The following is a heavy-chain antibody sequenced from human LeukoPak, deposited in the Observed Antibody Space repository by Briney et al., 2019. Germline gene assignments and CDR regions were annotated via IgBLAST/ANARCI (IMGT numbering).Heavy chain of an antibody. J-gene: IGHJ4*02. CDR1: GFTFSSYA. V-gene: IGHV3-23*01. CDR3: AKAHNSSWYYFDY. Sequence: GGSLRLSCAASGFTFSSYAMSWVRQAPGKGLEWVSIISGSGDNTYYADSMKGRFTISRDNSKNTLYLQMNSLRAEDTAVYYCAKAHNSSWYYFDYWGQGTLVTVSS. CDR2: ISGSGDNT. D-gene: IGHD6-13*01.